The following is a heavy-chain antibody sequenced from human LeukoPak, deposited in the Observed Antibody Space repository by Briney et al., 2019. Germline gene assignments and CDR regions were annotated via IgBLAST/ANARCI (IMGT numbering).Heavy chain of an antibody. J-gene: IGHJ6*03. Sequence: ASVKVSCKASGYTFTSYYMNWVRQAPGQGLEWMGIINPSGGSTSYAQKFQGRVTMTRDTSTSTVYMELSSLRSEDTAVYYCARDHQDYYYYMDVWGKGTTVTVSS. CDR3: ARDHQDYYYYMDV. CDR1: GYTFTSYY. CDR2: INPSGGST. V-gene: IGHV1-46*01.